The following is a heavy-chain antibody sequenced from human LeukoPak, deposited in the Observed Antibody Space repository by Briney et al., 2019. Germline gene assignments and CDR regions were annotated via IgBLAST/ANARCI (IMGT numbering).Heavy chain of an antibody. D-gene: IGHD2-15*01. V-gene: IGHV1-69*05. J-gene: IGHJ5*02. Sequence: SVKVSCKASGGTFSSYAISWVRQAPGQGLEWMGGIIPIFGTANYAQKFQGRVTITTDESTSTAYMELSSLRSEDTAVYYCAREGCSGGSCPARFDPWGQGTQVTVSS. CDR3: AREGCSGGSCPARFDP. CDR2: IIPIFGTA. CDR1: GGTFSSYA.